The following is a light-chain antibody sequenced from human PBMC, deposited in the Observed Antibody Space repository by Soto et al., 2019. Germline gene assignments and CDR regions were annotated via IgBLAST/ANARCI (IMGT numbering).Light chain of an antibody. Sequence: QSVLTQPASVSGSPGQSITISCTGTSSDVGGYNYVSWYQQHPGKAPKLMIYDVSNRPSGVSNRFSGSKSGNTASLTISGLQAEDEADYYCISYTSSNTYVFGTGTEVTVL. CDR3: ISYTSSNTYV. CDR2: DVS. J-gene: IGLJ1*01. CDR1: SSDVGGYNY. V-gene: IGLV2-14*01.